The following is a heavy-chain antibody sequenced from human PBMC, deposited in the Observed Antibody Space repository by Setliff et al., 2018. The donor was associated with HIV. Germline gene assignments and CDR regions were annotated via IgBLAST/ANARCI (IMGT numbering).Heavy chain of an antibody. CDR3: ARAEQWLVIDAFDI. V-gene: IGHV4-61*09. Sequence: PSETLSLTCTVSGGSISSSSYYWSWTRQPAGKGLEWIGHIYTSGSTNYNPSLKSRVTISVDTSKNQFSLKLSSVTAADTAVYYCARAEQWLVIDAFDIWGQGTMVTVSS. D-gene: IGHD6-19*01. CDR2: IYTSGST. J-gene: IGHJ3*02. CDR1: GGSISSSSYY.